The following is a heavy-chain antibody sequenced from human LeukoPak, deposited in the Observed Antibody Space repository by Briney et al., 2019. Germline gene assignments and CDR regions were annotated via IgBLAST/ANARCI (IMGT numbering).Heavy chain of an antibody. V-gene: IGHV4-39*01. J-gene: IGHJ4*02. CDR3: ARRLWFGELLYSDY. CDR2: IYYSGST. D-gene: IGHD3-10*01. Sequence: SETLSLTCTVSGGSISSSSYYWGWIRQPPWKGLEWIGSIYYSGSTYYNPSLKSRVTISVDTSKNQFSLKLSSVTAADTAVYYCARRLWFGELLYSDYWGQGTLVTVSS. CDR1: GGSISSSSYY.